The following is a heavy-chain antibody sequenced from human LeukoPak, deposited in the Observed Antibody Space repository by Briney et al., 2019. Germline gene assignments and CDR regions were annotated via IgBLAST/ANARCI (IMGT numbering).Heavy chain of an antibody. V-gene: IGHV3-66*04. Sequence: PGGSLRLSCAASGFAVSSNDMSWVRQAPGKGLEWVSIIYSGGSTYYADSVKGRFTISRDNSKDTLYLQMNSLRAEDTAAYYCARLLRSRVRGALDYWGQGTLVTVSS. CDR2: IYSGGST. CDR1: GFAVSSND. D-gene: IGHD3-10*01. J-gene: IGHJ4*02. CDR3: ARLLRSRVRGALDY.